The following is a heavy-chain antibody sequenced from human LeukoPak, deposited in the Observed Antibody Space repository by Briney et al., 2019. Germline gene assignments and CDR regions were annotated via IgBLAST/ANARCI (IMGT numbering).Heavy chain of an antibody. CDR1: GGSISSYY. CDR3: ASYSYYYDSSGYFDH. Sequence: PSETLSLTCTVSGGSISSYYWSWIRQPPGKGLEWIGYIYYSGSANYNPSLKSRVTISVDTSKNQFSLKLSSVTAADTAVYYCASYSYYYDSSGYFDHWGQGTLVTVSS. V-gene: IGHV4-59*01. J-gene: IGHJ4*02. CDR2: IYYSGSA. D-gene: IGHD3-22*01.